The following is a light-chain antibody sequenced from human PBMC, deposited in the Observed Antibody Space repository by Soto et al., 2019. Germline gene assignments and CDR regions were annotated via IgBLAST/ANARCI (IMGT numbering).Light chain of an antibody. Sequence: EIVLTQSPATLSLSPGERSTLSCRASQSVSSYLAWYQQKPGQAPRLLIYDASNRATGIPARFSGSGSGTDFIRTISRLEAEDFAVYFCQHRSYWLPMYICGQGTRRVIK. V-gene: IGKV3-11*01. CDR3: QHRSYWLPMYI. J-gene: IGKJ2*01. CDR2: DAS. CDR1: QSVSSY.